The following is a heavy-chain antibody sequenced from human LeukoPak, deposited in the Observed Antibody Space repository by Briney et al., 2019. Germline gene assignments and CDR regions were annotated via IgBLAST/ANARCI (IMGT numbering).Heavy chain of an antibody. CDR2: IIPVFGVS. CDR1: GGSFSTSV. CDR3: DAFDI. V-gene: IGHV1-69*04. J-gene: IGHJ3*02. Sequence: SVKVSCKASGGSFSTSVITWVRQAPGQGLEWMGRIIPVFGVSNFAQKFQGRVTITAEKSTNTAHMELSRLESGDTAVYHRDAFDIWGQGTQVIVSS.